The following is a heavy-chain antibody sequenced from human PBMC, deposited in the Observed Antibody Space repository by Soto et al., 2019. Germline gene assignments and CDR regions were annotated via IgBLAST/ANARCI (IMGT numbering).Heavy chain of an antibody. D-gene: IGHD3-22*01. CDR2: IIPIFGTA. V-gene: IGHV1-69*13. CDR1: GGTFSSYA. CDR3: ATISPNYYDSSGPILD. Sequence: ASVKVSCKASGGTFSSYAISWVRQAPGQGLEWMGGIIPIFGTANYAQKFQGRVTITADESTSTAYMELSSLRSEDTAVYYCATISPNYYDSSGPILDWGQGTLVTVSS. J-gene: IGHJ4*02.